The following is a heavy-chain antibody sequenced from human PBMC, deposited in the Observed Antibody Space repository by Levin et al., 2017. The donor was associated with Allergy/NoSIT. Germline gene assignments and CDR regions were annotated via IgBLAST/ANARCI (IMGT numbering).Heavy chain of an antibody. V-gene: IGHV5-51*01. D-gene: IGHD1-1*01. CDR3: ARRGTRDYYYYMDV. CDR1: GYSFTSYW. Sequence: KVSCQGSGYSFTSYWIGWVRQMPAKGLEWMGIIYPGDSDTRYSPSFHGQVTIPADKSISTPYLQWSSLKASDTTIYYCARRGTRDYYYYMDVWGKGTTVTVSS. J-gene: IGHJ6*03. CDR2: IYPGDSDT.